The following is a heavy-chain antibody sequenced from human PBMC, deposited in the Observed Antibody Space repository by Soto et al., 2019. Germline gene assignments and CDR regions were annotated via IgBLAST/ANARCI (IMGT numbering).Heavy chain of an antibody. CDR2: IYSGGST. V-gene: IGHV3-53*01. CDR3: ARGITFGGVIVNPYYYYGMDV. Sequence: EVQLVESGGGLIQPGGSLRLSCAASGFTVSSNYMSWVRQAPGKGLEWVSVIYSGGSTYYADSVKGRFTISRDNSKNTLYLQMNSLRAEDTAVYYCARGITFGGVIVNPYYYYGMDVWGQGTTVTVSS. J-gene: IGHJ6*02. D-gene: IGHD3-16*02. CDR1: GFTVSSNY.